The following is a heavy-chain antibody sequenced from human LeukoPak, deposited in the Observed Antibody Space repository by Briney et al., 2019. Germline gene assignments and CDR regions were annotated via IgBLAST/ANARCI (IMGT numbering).Heavy chain of an antibody. Sequence: PSETLSLTCTVSGGSISSGGYYWSWIRQPPGKGLEWIGYIYHSGSTYYNPSLKSRVTISVDRSKNRFSLKLSSVTAADTAVYYCARDKRNYYDSSGSSEFDPWGQGTLVTVSS. V-gene: IGHV4-30-2*01. CDR2: IYHSGST. J-gene: IGHJ5*02. CDR3: ARDKRNYYDSSGSSEFDP. D-gene: IGHD3-22*01. CDR1: GGSISSGGYY.